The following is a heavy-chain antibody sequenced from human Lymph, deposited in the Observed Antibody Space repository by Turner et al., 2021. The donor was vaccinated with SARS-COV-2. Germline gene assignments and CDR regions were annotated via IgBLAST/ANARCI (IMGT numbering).Heavy chain of an antibody. CDR3: ARQRLTRYGMDV. CDR2: IYYSGGT. D-gene: IGHD2-21*02. V-gene: IGHV4-39*01. J-gene: IGHJ6*02. Sequence: QLQLQESGPGLVKPSETLSLTCTVSGGSISSSSYYWGWIRQLPGKGLEWIGSIYYSGGTYYNPSLKSRVTISVDTSKNQFSLKLSSVTAADTAVYYCARQRLTRYGMDVWGQGTTVTVSS. CDR1: GGSISSSSYY.